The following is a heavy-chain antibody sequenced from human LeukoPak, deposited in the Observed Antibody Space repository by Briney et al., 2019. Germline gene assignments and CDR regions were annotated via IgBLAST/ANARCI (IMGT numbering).Heavy chain of an antibody. CDR1: GGSFSGYY. Sequence: PSETLSLTCAVYGGSFSGYYWSWIRQPPGKGLEWIGEINHSGSTNYNASLKSRVTISVDTSKNQFSLKLSSVTAADTAVYYCARGAQLWDHWGQGALVTVSS. CDR3: ARGAQLWDH. CDR2: INHSGST. J-gene: IGHJ4*02. V-gene: IGHV4-34*01. D-gene: IGHD5-18*01.